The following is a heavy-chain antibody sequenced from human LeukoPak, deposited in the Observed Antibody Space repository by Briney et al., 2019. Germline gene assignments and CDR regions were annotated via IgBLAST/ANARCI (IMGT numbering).Heavy chain of an antibody. V-gene: IGHV4-34*01. Sequence: ETLSLTFAVYGGSFSGYYWSWIRQPPGKGLEWIGEINHSGSTNYNPSLKSRVTMSVDTSKNQFSLKLRSVTAADTAVYYCARQSGPYSSSWFDYWGQGFMVTVSS. CDR3: ARQSGPYSSSWFDY. CDR2: INHSGST. CDR1: GGSFSGYY. J-gene: IGHJ4*02. D-gene: IGHD6-13*01.